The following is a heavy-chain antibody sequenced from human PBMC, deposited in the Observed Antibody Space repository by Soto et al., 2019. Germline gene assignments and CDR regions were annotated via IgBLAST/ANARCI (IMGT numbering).Heavy chain of an antibody. CDR2: RYYTGSS. V-gene: IGHV4-38-2*01. Sequence: SETLSLTCAVSGYSISSGYYWGWIRQPPGKGLEWIVSRYYTGSSYYNPSLRSRVIISVDTSKNEISLNLSSVTAADTAVYYCARLTLGPHYDPNCIDPWGRAILVTLSS. D-gene: IGHD3-3*01. CDR1: GYSISSGYY. J-gene: IGHJ5*02. CDR3: ARLTLGPHYDPNCIDP.